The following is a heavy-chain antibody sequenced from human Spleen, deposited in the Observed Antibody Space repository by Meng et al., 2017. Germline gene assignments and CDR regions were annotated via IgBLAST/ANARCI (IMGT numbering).Heavy chain of an antibody. CDR2: MYSDGST. CDR1: GFNFGDYI. V-gene: IGHV3-66*02. Sequence: GGSLRLSCGASGFNFGDYIMHWVRQSPGRGLEWISIMYSDGSTYYADSVRGRFTISRDKSKNTLYLQMNSLSVEDTAVYYCAGIDYDWGVYWGQGTLVTFSS. J-gene: IGHJ4*02. D-gene: IGHD3-16*01. CDR3: AGIDYDWGVY.